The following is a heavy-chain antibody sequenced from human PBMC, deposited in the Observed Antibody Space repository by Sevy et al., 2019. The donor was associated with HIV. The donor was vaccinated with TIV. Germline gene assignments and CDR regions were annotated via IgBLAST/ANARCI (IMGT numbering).Heavy chain of an antibody. Sequence: GESLKIPCKGSGYSFTSYWIGWVRQMPGKGLEWMGIIYPGDSDTRYSPSFQGQVTISADTSISTAYLQWSSLKASDTAMYYCARTATYTTGWYARDYWGQGTLVTVSS. CDR2: IYPGDSDT. CDR1: GYSFTSYW. D-gene: IGHD6-19*01. CDR3: ARTATYTTGWYARDY. J-gene: IGHJ4*02. V-gene: IGHV5-51*01.